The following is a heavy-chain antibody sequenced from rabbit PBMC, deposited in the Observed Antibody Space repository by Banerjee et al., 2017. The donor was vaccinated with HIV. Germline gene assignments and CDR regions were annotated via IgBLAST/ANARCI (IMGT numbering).Heavy chain of an antibody. D-gene: IGHD6-1*01. V-gene: IGHV1S40*01. CDR1: GIDFSSYYY. CDR2: IYAGSGRA. J-gene: IGHJ6*01. Sequence: QSLEESGGGLVKPEGSLTLTCKASGIDFSSYYYMCWVRQAPGKGLEWIAMIYAGSGRAYYASWVNGRFTISKTSSTTVTLQMTSLTAADTATYFCAGGYGSYDRYGMDLWGQGTLVTVS. CDR3: AGGYGSYDRYGMDL.